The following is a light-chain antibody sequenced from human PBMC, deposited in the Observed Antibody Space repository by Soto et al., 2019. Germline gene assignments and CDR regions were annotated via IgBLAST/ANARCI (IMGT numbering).Light chain of an antibody. Sequence: EIVLTQSPATLSLSPGERATLSCRASQSVKTFLVWYQHRPGQAPRVLIYDASHRATGIPARFSGSGSGTDFTLTISSLEPEDAALYYCQQRSNWTPITLGQGTRLEIK. CDR2: DAS. CDR3: QQRSNWTPIT. V-gene: IGKV3-11*01. CDR1: QSVKTF. J-gene: IGKJ5*01.